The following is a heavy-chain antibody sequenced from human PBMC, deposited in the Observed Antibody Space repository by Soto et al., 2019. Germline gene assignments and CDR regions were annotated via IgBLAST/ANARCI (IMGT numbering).Heavy chain of an antibody. V-gene: IGHV4-59*01. CDR1: GGSISSYY. CDR3: ARGGATGGGAFDI. CDR2: IYYSGST. D-gene: IGHD1-26*01. J-gene: IGHJ3*02. Sequence: SETLSLTCTVSGGSISSYYWSWIRQPPGKGLEWIGYIYYSGSTNYNPSLKSRVTISVDTSKNQFSLKLSSVTAADTAVYYCARGGATGGGAFDIWGQGTMVTVSS.